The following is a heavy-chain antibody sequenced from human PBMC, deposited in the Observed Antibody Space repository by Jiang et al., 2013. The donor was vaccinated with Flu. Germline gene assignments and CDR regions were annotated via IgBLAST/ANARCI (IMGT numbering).Heavy chain of an antibody. Sequence: WVSRINSDGSSTSYADSVKGRFTISRDNAKNTLYLQMNSLRAEDTAVYYCARDMYSGSYQIIDYWGQGTLVTVSS. CDR3: ARDMYSGSYQIIDY. D-gene: IGHD1-26*01. CDR2: INSDGSST. J-gene: IGHJ4*02. V-gene: IGHV3-74*01.